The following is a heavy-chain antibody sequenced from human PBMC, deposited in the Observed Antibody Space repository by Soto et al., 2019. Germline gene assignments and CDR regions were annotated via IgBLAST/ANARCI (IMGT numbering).Heavy chain of an antibody. D-gene: IGHD2-15*01. CDR1: GFTFSSYA. CDR3: VVITVGPPSTPNDY. J-gene: IGHJ4*02. Sequence: GGSLRLSCAASGFTFSSYAMHWVRQAPGKGLEWVAVISYDGSNKYYADSVKGRFTISRDNSKNTLYLQMNSLRAEDTAVYYCVVITVGPPSTPNDYWGQGTLVTVSS. CDR2: ISYDGSNK. V-gene: IGHV3-30-3*01.